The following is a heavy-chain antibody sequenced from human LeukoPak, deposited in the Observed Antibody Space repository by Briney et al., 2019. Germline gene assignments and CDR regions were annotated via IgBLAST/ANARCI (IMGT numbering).Heavy chain of an antibody. V-gene: IGHV1-2*02. J-gene: IGHJ6*03. CDR3: ATTGREDSSGWFSYYYYYYMDL. D-gene: IGHD6-19*01. CDR2: INPNSGGT. Sequence: ASVKVSCKASGDTFTGYYIHWVRQAPGQGLEWTGWINPNSGGTNYAQKFQGRVTMTRDTSISTAYMELSRLRSDDIAIYFCATTGREDSSGWFSYYYYYYMDLWGKGTTVTVSS. CDR1: GDTFTGYY.